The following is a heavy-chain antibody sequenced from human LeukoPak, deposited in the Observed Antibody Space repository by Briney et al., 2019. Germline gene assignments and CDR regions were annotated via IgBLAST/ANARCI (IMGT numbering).Heavy chain of an antibody. D-gene: IGHD3-10*01. J-gene: IGHJ6*03. CDR3: AGSMIRDNYYYYMDV. V-gene: IGHV4-4*07. CDR2: VYTIGT. CDR1: GGSIRSYY. Sequence: SEILSLTCTVSGGSIRSYYWNWIRQPASKRLEWIGRVYTIGTNYHPSLKSRVTMSVDTSKKQISLKLSSVTAADTAVYYCAGSMIRDNYYYYMDVWGKGSTVTVSS.